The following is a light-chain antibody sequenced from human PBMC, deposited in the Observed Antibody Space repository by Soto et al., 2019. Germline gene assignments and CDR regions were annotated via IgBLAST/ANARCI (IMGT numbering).Light chain of an antibody. CDR2: AAS. CDR3: QKFSAVPT. CDR1: QAIYNY. Sequence: DIQMTQSPSSLSASVGDRVTITCRASQAIYNYLAWYQQKPGKVPTLLISAASTFQSGVPSRFSGSGSGTDFTLTISSLQPEDVATYYCQKFSAVPTFGGGTKVEI. J-gene: IGKJ4*01. V-gene: IGKV1-27*01.